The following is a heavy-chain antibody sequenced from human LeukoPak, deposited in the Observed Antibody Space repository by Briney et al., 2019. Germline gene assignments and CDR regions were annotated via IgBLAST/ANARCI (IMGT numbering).Heavy chain of an antibody. CDR2: ISGSGGST. D-gene: IGHD3-3*01. V-gene: IGHV3-23*01. CDR3: AKDGNNDFWSGYYYYFDY. CDR1: GVTFSSYA. J-gene: IGHJ4*02. Sequence: GGSLRLSCAASGVTFSSYAMNWVRQAPGKGLEWVSAISGSGGSTYYADSMKGRFTISRDNSKNTLYLQMSTLRAEDTAVYYCAKDGNNDFWSGYYYYFDYWGQGTLVTVSS.